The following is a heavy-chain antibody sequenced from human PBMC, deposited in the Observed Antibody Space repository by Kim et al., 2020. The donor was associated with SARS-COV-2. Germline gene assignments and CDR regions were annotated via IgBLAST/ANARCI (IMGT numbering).Heavy chain of an antibody. V-gene: IGHV1-69*04. CDR3: ARDHGGRPGAAAGTNSYYYYGMDV. D-gene: IGHD6-13*01. J-gene: IGHJ6*02. CDR2: IIPILGIA. Sequence: SVKVSCKASGGTFSSYAISWVRQAPGQGLEWMGRIIPILGIANYAQKFQGRVTITADKSTSTAYMELSSLRSEDTAVCYCARDHGGRPGAAAGTNSYYYYGMDVWGQGTTVTVSS. CDR1: GGTFSSYA.